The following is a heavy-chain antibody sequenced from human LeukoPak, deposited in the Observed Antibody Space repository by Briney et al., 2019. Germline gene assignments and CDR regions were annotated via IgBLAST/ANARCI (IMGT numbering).Heavy chain of an antibody. CDR3: AKEKTVAGWYFDL. Sequence: GGSLRLSCVASGFPFDIYWMSWVCQGPGKGLEWVANIKSDGSEEYYADSVKGRLTVSRDNAKNSLFLQMNSLRVEDTAVYYCAKEKTVAGWYFDLWGRGTLVTVSS. CDR1: GFPFDIYW. J-gene: IGHJ2*01. CDR2: IKSDGSEE. V-gene: IGHV3-7*01. D-gene: IGHD6-19*01.